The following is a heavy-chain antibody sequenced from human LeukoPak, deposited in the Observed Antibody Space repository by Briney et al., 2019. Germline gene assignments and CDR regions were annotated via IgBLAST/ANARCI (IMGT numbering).Heavy chain of an antibody. Sequence: PGRSLRLSCAASGFIFSNYGMHWVRQAPGKGLEWVALIWYDGRNKYYVDSVKGRFTISRDNSKNTLYLQMNSLTAEDTAVYYCAKCAAAAGTLSSYGMDIWGQGTTVTVS. V-gene: IGHV3-33*06. CDR2: IWYDGRNK. CDR3: AKCAAAAGTLSSYGMDI. CDR1: GFIFSNYG. D-gene: IGHD6-13*01. J-gene: IGHJ6*02.